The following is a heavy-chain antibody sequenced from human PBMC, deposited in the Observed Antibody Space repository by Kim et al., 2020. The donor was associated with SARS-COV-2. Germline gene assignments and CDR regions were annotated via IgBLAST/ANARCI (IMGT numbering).Heavy chain of an antibody. J-gene: IGHJ4*02. Sequence: AAPVKGRFTISRDDSKNTLYLQMNSLKTEDTAVYYCTTDITMVRGVISDYWGQGTLVTVSS. CDR3: TTDITMVRGVISDY. D-gene: IGHD3-10*01. V-gene: IGHV3-15*01.